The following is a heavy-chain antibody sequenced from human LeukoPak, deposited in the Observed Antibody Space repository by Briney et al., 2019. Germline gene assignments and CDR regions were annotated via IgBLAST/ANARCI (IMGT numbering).Heavy chain of an antibody. Sequence: GGSLRLSCAASGFTFSSYEMNWVRQAPGKGLEWVSYISSSGSTIYYADSVKGRFTISRDNAKNSLYLQMNSLRAEDTAVYYCARDLWFGSPADVDYWGQGTLVTVSS. V-gene: IGHV3-48*03. J-gene: IGHJ4*02. CDR1: GFTFSSYE. D-gene: IGHD3-10*01. CDR3: ARDLWFGSPADVDY. CDR2: ISSSGSTI.